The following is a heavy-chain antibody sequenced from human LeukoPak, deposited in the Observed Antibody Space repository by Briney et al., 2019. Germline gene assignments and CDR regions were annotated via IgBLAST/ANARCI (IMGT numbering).Heavy chain of an antibody. CDR2: IYSGGST. Sequence: GRSLRLSCAASGFTVSSNYMSWVRQAPGKGLEWVSVIYSGGSTYYADSVKGRFTISRDNSKNTLYLQMNSLRAEDTAVYYCARANMVRGVKVSDYWGQGTLVTVSS. V-gene: IGHV3-66*01. D-gene: IGHD3-10*01. CDR1: GFTVSSNY. CDR3: ARANMVRGVKVSDY. J-gene: IGHJ4*02.